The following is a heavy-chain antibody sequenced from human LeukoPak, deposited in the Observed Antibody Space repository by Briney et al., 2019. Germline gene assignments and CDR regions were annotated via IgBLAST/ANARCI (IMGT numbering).Heavy chain of an antibody. Sequence: SETLSLTCTVSGASISSYYWSWIRQPPGKGLEFIGYVYYTGSTNYTPSLESRVTISLDTSKNEFSLTMSSITAADTAVYYCARVPVYYGMDVWGQGTTVTVSS. CDR3: ARVPVYYGMDV. CDR1: GASISSYY. V-gene: IGHV4-59*01. CDR2: VYYTGST. J-gene: IGHJ6*02.